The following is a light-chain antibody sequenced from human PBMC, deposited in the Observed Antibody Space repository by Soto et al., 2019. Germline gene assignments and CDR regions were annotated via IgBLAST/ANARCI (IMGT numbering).Light chain of an antibody. Sequence: EIVLTQSPGSLSLSPGERATLSCRASQSVSSSYIAWYQQKPDQAPRLLIYGASSRATGIPDRFSGSGSGTDFTLTISRLEPQDFAVYYCQQYDSSPLTFGGGTKVEIK. CDR2: GAS. CDR3: QQYDSSPLT. V-gene: IGKV3-20*01. J-gene: IGKJ4*01. CDR1: QSVSSSY.